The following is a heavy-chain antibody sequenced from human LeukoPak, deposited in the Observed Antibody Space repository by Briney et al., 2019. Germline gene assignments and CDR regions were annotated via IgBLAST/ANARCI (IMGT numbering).Heavy chain of an antibody. CDR1: GFTVNNYA. V-gene: IGHV3-23*01. CDR2: ISGGGETT. CDR3: ARDYADYVGYFFFDY. J-gene: IGHJ4*02. D-gene: IGHD4-17*01. Sequence: GGYLRLSCAASGFTVNNYAMNWVRQAPGKGLEWVSSISGGGETTYYADSAKGRFTISRDNSQNTLYLQMNSLRAEDTAVHYCARDYADYVGYFFFDYWGQGTLVTVSS.